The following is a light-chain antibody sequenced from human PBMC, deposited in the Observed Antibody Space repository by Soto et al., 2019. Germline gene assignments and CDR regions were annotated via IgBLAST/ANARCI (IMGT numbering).Light chain of an antibody. CDR2: WAS. CDR1: QRVSSSY. CDR3: QQYGSSRT. V-gene: IGKV3-20*01. J-gene: IGKJ1*01. Sequence: EIVLTQSPGTLSLSPGERATLSCRASQRVSSSYLAWYQQKPGQAPRLLIYWASSRATGIPDRFSGSGSGTAFTLTISRLEPEDFAVYYCQQYGSSRTFGQGTKVEIK.